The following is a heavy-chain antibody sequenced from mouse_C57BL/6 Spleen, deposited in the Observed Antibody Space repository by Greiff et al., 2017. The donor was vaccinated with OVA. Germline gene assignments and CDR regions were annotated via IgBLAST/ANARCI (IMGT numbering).Heavy chain of an antibody. CDR3: ARGGYGSRYDYFDD. CDR1: GYTFTSYW. V-gene: IGHV1-55*01. J-gene: IGHJ2*01. D-gene: IGHD1-1*01. Sequence: QVQLQQPGAELVKPGASVKMSCKASGYTFTSYWITWVKQRPGQGLEWIGDIYPGSGSTNYNEKFKSKDTLTVDTSSSTAYMQLSSLTSEDSAVYYCARGGYGSRYDYFDDWGQGTTLTVYS. CDR2: IYPGSGST.